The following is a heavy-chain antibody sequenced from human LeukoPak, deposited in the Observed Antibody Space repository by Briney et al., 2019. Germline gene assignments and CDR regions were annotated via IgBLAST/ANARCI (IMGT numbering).Heavy chain of an antibody. CDR2: ITGSGDGT. Sequence: GGSLTLSCAASGFTFSNYAMMWVRQTPRKRLQWVSSITGSGDGTYYADSVRGRFTISRDNSENTLYLQLNSLRAEDTAVYFCVKGFVHPTYYFEYWGQGTLVTVSS. CDR3: VKGFVHPTYYFEY. CDR1: GFTFSNYA. J-gene: IGHJ4*02. D-gene: IGHD3-10*01. V-gene: IGHV3-23*01.